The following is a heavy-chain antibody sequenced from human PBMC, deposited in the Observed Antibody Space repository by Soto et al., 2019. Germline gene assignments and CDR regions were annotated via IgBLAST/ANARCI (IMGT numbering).Heavy chain of an antibody. CDR2: IIPIFGTA. D-gene: IGHD2-15*01. CDR1: GGTFSSYA. CDR3: ARDFAQKLGYCSGGSGYSASDAFDI. Sequence: QVQLVQSGAEVKKPGSSVKVSCKASGGTFSSYAISWVRQAPGQGLEWMGGIIPIFGTANYAQKFQGRVTITADESTSTAYRELSSLRAEDTAVYYCARDFAQKLGYCSGGSGYSASDAFDIWGQGTMVTVSS. V-gene: IGHV1-69*01. J-gene: IGHJ3*02.